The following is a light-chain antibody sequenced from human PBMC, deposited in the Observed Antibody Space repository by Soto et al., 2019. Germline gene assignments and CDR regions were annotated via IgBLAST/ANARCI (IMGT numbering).Light chain of an antibody. CDR3: QQYGSSPVT. V-gene: IGKV3-20*01. CDR1: QSVSSSY. J-gene: IGKJ1*01. CDR2: GAS. Sequence: EIVLTQSPGTLSLSPGERATLSCRASQSVSSSYLGWYQQKPGQAPRLLIYGASSRATGIPDRFSGSGSGTDFTLTISRLEPEDFAVYYCQQYGSSPVTFGQGTKVEI.